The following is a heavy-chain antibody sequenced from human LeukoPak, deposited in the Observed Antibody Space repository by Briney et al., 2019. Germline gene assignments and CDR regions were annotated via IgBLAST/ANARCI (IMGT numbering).Heavy chain of an antibody. D-gene: IGHD4-17*01. J-gene: IGHJ4*02. CDR3: ARDRVGAQDKDYGDGHFDY. CDR1: GITVSNYG. V-gene: IGHV3-23*01. Sequence: QPGGSLRLSCAVSGITVSNYGMSWVRQAPGKGLEWVAGISGSGGSTHYADSVKGRFTISRDNAKNSLYLQMNSLRAEDTAVYYCARDRVGAQDKDYGDGHFDYWGQGTLVTVSS. CDR2: ISGSGGST.